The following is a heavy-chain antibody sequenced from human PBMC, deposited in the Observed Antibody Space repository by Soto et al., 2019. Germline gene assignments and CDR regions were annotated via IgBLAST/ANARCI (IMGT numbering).Heavy chain of an antibody. J-gene: IGHJ6*03. CDR3: ARGVVVVVAATRCHYMDV. V-gene: IGHV4-34*01. D-gene: IGHD2-15*01. Sequence: QVQLQQWGAGLLKPSETLSLTCAVYGGSFSGYYWSWIRQPPGEGLEWIGEINHSGSTNYNPSLKSRVTISVDTSKNQFSLKLSSVTAADTAVYYCARGVVVVVAATRCHYMDVWGKGTTVTVSS. CDR2: INHSGST. CDR1: GGSFSGYY.